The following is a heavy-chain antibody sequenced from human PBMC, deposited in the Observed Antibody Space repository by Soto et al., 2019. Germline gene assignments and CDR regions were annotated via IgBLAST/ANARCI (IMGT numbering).Heavy chain of an antibody. CDR3: AKVTSARVFYFGLDV. D-gene: IGHD2-2*01. CDR2: ISSSGEDI. Sequence: PGGSLRLSCAASGFTFSSNSMNWVRQAPGKGLEWVSSISSSGEDIHYADSVKGRFTISRDNAKNLLYLQMNSLRAEDTAVYHCAKVTSARVFYFGLDVWGQGTTVTVSS. V-gene: IGHV3-21*04. CDR1: GFTFSSNS. J-gene: IGHJ6*02.